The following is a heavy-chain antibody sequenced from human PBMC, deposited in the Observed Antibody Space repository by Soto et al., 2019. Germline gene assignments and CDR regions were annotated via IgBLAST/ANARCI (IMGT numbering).Heavy chain of an antibody. J-gene: IGHJ3*02. CDR2: ISGSGGST. D-gene: IGHD5-12*01. V-gene: IGHV3-23*01. CDR1: GFTFSSYA. CDR3: AKDRISPRIVATINAFDI. Sequence: VQLLESGGGLVQPGGSLRLSCAASGFTFSSYAMSWVRQAPGKGLEWVSAISGSGGSTYYADSVKGRFTISRDNSKNTLYLQMNSLRAEDTAVYYCAKDRISPRIVATINAFDIWGQGTMVTVSS.